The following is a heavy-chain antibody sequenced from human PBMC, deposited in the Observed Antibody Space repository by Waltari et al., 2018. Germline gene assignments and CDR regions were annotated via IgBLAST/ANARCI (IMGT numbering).Heavy chain of an antibody. D-gene: IGHD3-16*01. V-gene: IGHV3-7*03. Sequence: DVQLTASGGGLVPPGGSLILSCDGSGFTFYHFWMPWLRQVPGKGLEWVANIKQDGTEQYFVDSFKGRFTISRDNAKRSLYLQMNNLRVDDTAMYYCARGGGDGQVHHWGQGTLVTVSA. CDR1: GFTFYHFW. J-gene: IGHJ4*02. CDR3: ARGGGDGQVHH. CDR2: IKQDGTEQ.